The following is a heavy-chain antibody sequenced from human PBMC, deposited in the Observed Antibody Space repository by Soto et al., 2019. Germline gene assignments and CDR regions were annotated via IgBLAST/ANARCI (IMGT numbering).Heavy chain of an antibody. CDR3: ARDQSGTTWPYYYGMDV. CDR2: ISAYNGNT. CDR1: GYTFTSYG. J-gene: IGHJ6*02. V-gene: IGHV1-18*01. D-gene: IGHD1-7*01. Sequence: GASVKVSCKASGYTFTSYGISWVRQAPGQGLEWMGWISAYNGNTNYAQKLQGRVTMTTDTSTSTAYMELRSLRSDDTAVYYCARDQSGTTWPYYYGMDVWGQGTTVTSP.